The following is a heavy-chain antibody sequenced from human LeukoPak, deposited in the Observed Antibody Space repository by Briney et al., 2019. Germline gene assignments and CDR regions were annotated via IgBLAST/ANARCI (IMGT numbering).Heavy chain of an antibody. J-gene: IGHJ4*02. Sequence: PSETLSLTCAVYGGSFSGYYWSWIRQPPGKGLEWIGEINHSGSTNYNPSLKRRVTISVDTSKNQFSLKLSSVTAADTAVYYCARGALRGKSYDYWGQGTLVTVSS. V-gene: IGHV4-34*01. D-gene: IGHD4-17*01. CDR1: GGSFSGYY. CDR3: ARGALRGKSYDY. CDR2: INHSGST.